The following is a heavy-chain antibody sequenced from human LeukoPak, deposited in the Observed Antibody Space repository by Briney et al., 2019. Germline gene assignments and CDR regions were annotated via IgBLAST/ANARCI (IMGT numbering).Heavy chain of an antibody. D-gene: IGHD3-3*01. CDR3: ARMDYDFWSGYYIDAY. Sequence: PGGSLRLSCAASGFTFSSYEMNWDRQAPGKGLEWVANIKQDGSEKYYVDSVKGRFTISRDNAKNSLYLQMNSLRAEDTALYYCARMDYDFWSGYYIDAYWGQGTLVTVSS. CDR1: GFTFSSYE. J-gene: IGHJ4*02. V-gene: IGHV3-7*01. CDR2: IKQDGSEK.